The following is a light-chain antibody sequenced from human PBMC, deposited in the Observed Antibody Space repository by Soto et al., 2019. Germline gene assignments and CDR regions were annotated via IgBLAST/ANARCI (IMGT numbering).Light chain of an antibody. Sequence: QSALTQPASVSGSPGQSITISCIGTSNDVGDYNYVSWYQQHPGKAPKLMIYDVSNRPSGVSNRFSGSKSGNTASLTISGLQAEDEADYYCSSYTSSSTLVIFGGETKLTVL. CDR2: DVS. J-gene: IGLJ2*01. CDR3: SSYTSSSTLVI. V-gene: IGLV2-14*03. CDR1: SNDVGDYNY.